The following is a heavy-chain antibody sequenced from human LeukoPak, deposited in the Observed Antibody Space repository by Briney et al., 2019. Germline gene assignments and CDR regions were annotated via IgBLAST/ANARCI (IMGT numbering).Heavy chain of an antibody. J-gene: IGHJ4*02. V-gene: IGHV3-30-3*01. CDR1: GFTFSNYA. CDR3: ARGAPRNYDFWSGPFDY. CDR2: ISYDGSNK. Sequence: PGGSLRLSCAASGFTFSNYAMHWVRQAPGKGLEWVALISYDGSNKCYADSVKGRFTISRDNPKNTLYLQINSLRGEDTAVYYCARGAPRNYDFWSGPFDYWGQGSLVTVSS. D-gene: IGHD3-3*01.